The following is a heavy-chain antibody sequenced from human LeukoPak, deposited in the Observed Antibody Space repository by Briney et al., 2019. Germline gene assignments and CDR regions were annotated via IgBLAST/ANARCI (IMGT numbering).Heavy chain of an antibody. V-gene: IGHV4-34*01. CDR2: INHSGST. CDR3: ARGVMVVAGCLFDY. CDR1: GGSFSGYY. J-gene: IGHJ4*02. Sequence: SETLSLTCAVYGGSFSGYYWSWIRQPPGKGLEWIGEINHSGSTNYNPSLKSRVTISVDTSKNQFSLKLSSVTAADTAVYYCARGVMVVAGCLFDYWGQGTLVTVSS. D-gene: IGHD2-15*01.